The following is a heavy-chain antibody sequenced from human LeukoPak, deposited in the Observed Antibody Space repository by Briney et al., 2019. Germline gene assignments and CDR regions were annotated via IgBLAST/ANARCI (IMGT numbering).Heavy chain of an antibody. CDR2: ISSSGSTI. D-gene: IGHD3-10*02. Sequence: GGSLRLSCAASGFTFSGYEMIWVRQAPGKGLEWVSYISSSGSTIYYADSVKGRFTISRDNAKNSLYLQMNSLGAEDTAVYYCAELGITMIGGVWGKGTTVTISS. CDR1: GFTFSGYE. CDR3: AELGITMIGGV. V-gene: IGHV3-48*03. J-gene: IGHJ6*04.